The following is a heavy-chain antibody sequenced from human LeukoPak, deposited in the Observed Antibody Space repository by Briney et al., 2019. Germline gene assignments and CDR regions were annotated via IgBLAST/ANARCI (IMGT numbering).Heavy chain of an antibody. CDR1: GFSLSTSGVG. D-gene: IGHD7-27*01. CDR2: IYWDADK. V-gene: IGHV2-5*02. J-gene: IGHJ4*02. CDR3: AHSLWGSQRYFFNY. Sequence: SGPTLVKPTETLTLTCTFSGFSLSTSGVGVGWIRQPPGKALEWLATIYWDADKRYSPSLKSRVAITKDTSKNQVVLTMTNMDPVDTATYYCAHSLWGSQRYFFNYWGQGTLVTVSS.